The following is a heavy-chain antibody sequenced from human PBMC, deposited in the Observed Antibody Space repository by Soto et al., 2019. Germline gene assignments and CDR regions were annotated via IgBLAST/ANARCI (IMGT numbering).Heavy chain of an antibody. J-gene: IGHJ6*02. CDR3: ARLQMEPPSFYYGMDV. V-gene: IGHV5-51*01. CDR2: IYPGDSDT. D-gene: IGHD1-1*01. CDR1: GYSFTSYW. Sequence: PGESLKISCKGSGYSFTSYWIGWVRQMPGKGLEWMGIIYPGDSDTRYSPSFQGQVTISADKSISTAYLQWSSLKASDTAMYYCARLQMEPPSFYYGMDVWGQGTTVTVSS.